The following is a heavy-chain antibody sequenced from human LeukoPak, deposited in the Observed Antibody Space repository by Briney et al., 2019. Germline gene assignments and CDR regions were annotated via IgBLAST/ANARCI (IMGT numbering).Heavy chain of an antibody. CDR3: TRGFLSTGMDV. J-gene: IGHJ6*02. CDR2: TYYKSKWYS. CDR1: GDSVSSNSA. D-gene: IGHD2/OR15-2a*01. V-gene: IGHV6-1*01. Sequence: SQTLSLTCGISGDSVSSNSACNWIRQSPSRGLEWLGRTYYKSKWYSEYAVSVKSRIIISPDTCKNQFSLQLNSVTPDDTAVYYCTRGFLSTGMDVWGQGTTVTVSS.